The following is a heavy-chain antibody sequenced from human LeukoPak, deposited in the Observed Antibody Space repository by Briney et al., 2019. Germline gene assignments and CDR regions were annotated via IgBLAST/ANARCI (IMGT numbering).Heavy chain of an antibody. CDR2: INHSGST. J-gene: IGHJ5*02. V-gene: IGHV4-34*01. Sequence: SETLSLTCAVYGGSFSGYYWSWIRQPPGKGLECIGEINHSGSTNYNPSLKSRVTISVDTSKTQSSLKLSSVTAADTAVYYCASIPFGVVKNNWFDPWGQGTLVTVSS. D-gene: IGHD3-3*01. CDR3: ASIPFGVVKNNWFDP. CDR1: GGSFSGYY.